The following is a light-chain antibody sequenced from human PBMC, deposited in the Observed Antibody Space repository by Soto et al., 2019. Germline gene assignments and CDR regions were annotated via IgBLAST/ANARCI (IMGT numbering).Light chain of an antibody. J-gene: IGKJ1*01. CDR3: QQYGTSPWT. Sequence: EIVLTHSPGTLAWCAGEVCSLSWRARQNIDNSFLAWYQQKPGQAPRFLIYVASTRATGIPARFSASGSGTDFTLSISSVEPEDFAVYYCQQYGTSPWTFGQGTKVDIK. CDR1: QNIDNSF. V-gene: IGKV3-20*01. CDR2: VAS.